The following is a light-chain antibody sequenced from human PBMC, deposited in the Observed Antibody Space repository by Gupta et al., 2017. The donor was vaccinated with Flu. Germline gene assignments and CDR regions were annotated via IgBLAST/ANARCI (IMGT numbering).Light chain of an antibody. V-gene: IGKV2-30*01. Sequence: DVVMTQTPLSLPVALGQPASISCRSSHGLVDSVGNTYLHWFQQRPGQSPRRLIYLVSHRESGVPDRFSGSGSGTDFTLKISRVEAEDVGIYFCMQGAHWPWTFGQGTKVEIK. CDR1: HGLVDSVGNTY. CDR2: LVS. J-gene: IGKJ1*01. CDR3: MQGAHWPWT.